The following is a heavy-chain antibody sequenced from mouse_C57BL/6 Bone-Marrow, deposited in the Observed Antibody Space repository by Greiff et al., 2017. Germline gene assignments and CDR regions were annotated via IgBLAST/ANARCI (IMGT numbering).Heavy chain of an antibody. V-gene: IGHV5-17*01. J-gene: IGHJ3*01. CDR3: ARLFAY. CDR2: ISSGSSTI. Sequence: EVKLVESGGGLVKPGGSLKLSCAASGFTFSDYGMHWVRQAPETGLEWVAYISSGSSTIYYADTVKGRFTISRDNAKNTLFLQMTSLRSEDTAMYYCARLFAYWGQGTLVTVSA. CDR1: GFTFSDYG.